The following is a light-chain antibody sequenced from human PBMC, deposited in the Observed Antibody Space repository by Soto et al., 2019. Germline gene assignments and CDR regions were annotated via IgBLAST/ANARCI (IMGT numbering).Light chain of an antibody. V-gene: IGKV3-15*01. Sequence: EIVMTQSPATLSVSPGERVTLSCRASQGVSRFLAWYQQTPVQTPRLLIYDTSTRATGVPARFSGSGSGTEFSLTISSLQSAEFAVYYCQQYDNWPPCTFGQGTKLEVK. CDR1: QGVSRF. CDR2: DTS. CDR3: QQYDNWPPCT. J-gene: IGKJ2*02.